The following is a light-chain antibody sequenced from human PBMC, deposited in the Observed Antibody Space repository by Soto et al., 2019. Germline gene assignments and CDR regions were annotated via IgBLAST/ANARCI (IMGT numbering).Light chain of an antibody. CDR1: QSISSY. J-gene: IGKJ2*01. Sequence: DIQMTQSPSSLSASVGDRVTITCRASQSISSYLNWYQQKPGKAPKLLIYAASSLQSGVPSRFXXXXXXXXXXXXXXSXQPEDFATYYCQQSYSTPPNTFGQGTKLEIK. CDR2: AAS. CDR3: QQSYSTPPNT. V-gene: IGKV1-39*01.